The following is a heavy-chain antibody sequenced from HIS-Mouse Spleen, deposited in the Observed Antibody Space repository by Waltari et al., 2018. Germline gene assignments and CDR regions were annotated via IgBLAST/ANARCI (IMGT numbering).Heavy chain of an antibody. CDR1: GCPFSSYG. J-gene: IGHJ4*02. Sequence: VQLVESGGGVVQPGRSLRRSCAASGCPFSSYGMHWVRQAPGKGLEWVAVISYDGSNKYYADSVKGRFTISRDNSKNTLYLQMNSLRAEDTAVYYCAKDKHHAFDYWGQGTLVTVSS. V-gene: IGHV3-30*18. CDR3: AKDKHHAFDY. CDR2: ISYDGSNK.